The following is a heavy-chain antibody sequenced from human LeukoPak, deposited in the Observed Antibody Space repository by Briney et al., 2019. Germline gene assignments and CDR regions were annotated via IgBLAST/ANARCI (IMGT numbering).Heavy chain of an antibody. J-gene: IGHJ3*02. D-gene: IGHD3-22*01. CDR2: MNPNSGNT. CDR1: GGTFSSYA. Sequence: ASVKVSCKASGGTFSSYAINWVRQATGQGLEWMGWMNPNSGNTGYAQKFQGRVTMTRNTSISTAYMELSSLRSEDTAVYYCARGGSITMIVVVITKMGAFDIWXQGTMVTVSX. V-gene: IGHV1-8*02. CDR3: ARGGSITMIVVVITKMGAFDI.